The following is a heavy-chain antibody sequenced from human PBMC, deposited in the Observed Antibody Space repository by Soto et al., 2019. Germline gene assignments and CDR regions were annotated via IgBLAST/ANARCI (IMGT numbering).Heavy chain of an antibody. CDR2: IYYSGST. V-gene: IGHV4-31*03. Sequence: QVQLQESGPGLVKPSQTLSLTCTVSGGSISSGGYFWSWIRQHPGKGLEWIGFIYYSGSTYYNPSLKRRVTISVATSTNQFSLKLSSLTAADTAVYYCAREAAAPYYYSAMDVWGQGTTVTVSS. J-gene: IGHJ6*02. CDR3: AREAAAPYYYSAMDV. D-gene: IGHD6-13*01. CDR1: GGSISSGGYF.